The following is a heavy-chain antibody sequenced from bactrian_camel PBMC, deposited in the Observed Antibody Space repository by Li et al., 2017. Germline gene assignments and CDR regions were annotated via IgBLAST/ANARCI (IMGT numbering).Heavy chain of an antibody. CDR2: ITSLPSLFRAA. J-gene: IGHJ4*01. CDR1: GITFSRHD. CDR3: KGVRLCGDSDIETV. D-gene: IGHD3*01. Sequence: DVQLVESGGGLVQPGESLRLSCVASGITFSRHDMSWVRQAPGKEVEWVAGITSLPSLFRAASYADSVKGRFTASQGAKNTVYLQMNSLTPEDTGLYRCKGVRLCGDSDIETVWSQGTQVTVS. V-gene: IGHV3S40*01.